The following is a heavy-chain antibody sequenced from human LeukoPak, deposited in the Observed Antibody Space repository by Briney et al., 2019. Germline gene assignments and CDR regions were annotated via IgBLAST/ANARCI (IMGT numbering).Heavy chain of an antibody. CDR2: IKQDGSEK. D-gene: IGHD3-10*01. CDR3: ARDRSGTMVRGNWFDP. V-gene: IGHV3-7*01. Sequence: GGSLRLSCAASGFTFSSYWMSWVRQAPGKGLEWVANIKQDGSEKYYVDSVKGRFTISRDNAKNSLYLQMNSLRAEDTAVYYCARDRSGTMVRGNWFDPWGQGTLVTVSS. J-gene: IGHJ5*02. CDR1: GFTFSSYW.